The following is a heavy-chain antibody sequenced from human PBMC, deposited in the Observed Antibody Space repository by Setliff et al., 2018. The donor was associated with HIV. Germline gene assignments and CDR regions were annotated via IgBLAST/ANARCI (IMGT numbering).Heavy chain of an antibody. V-gene: IGHV1-3*03. CDR1: GYTFTNYA. J-gene: IGHJ4*02. D-gene: IGHD3-10*01. CDR2: INAGNGNT. Sequence: ASVKVSCKASGYTFTNYAIHWVRQAPGQRLEWMGWINAGNGNTKYSQELQGRVTITRDTSASTAYMEVNSLRSEDMAVYYCARAAYGSGSYLVWGQGALVTVSS. CDR3: ARAAYGSGSYLV.